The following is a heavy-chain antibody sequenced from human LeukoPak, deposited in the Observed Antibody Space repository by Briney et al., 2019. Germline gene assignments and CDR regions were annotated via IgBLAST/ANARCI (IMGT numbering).Heavy chain of an antibody. CDR3: TGYDILTGLVDY. CDR2: IRSKANSYAT. CDR1: GFTFSGSA. J-gene: IGHJ4*02. Sequence: GGSLRLSCAASGFTFSGSAMHWVRQASGKGLEWVGCIRSKANSYATAYAASVKGRFTISRDDSKNTAYLQMNSLKTEDTAVYYCTGYDILTGLVDYWGQGTLVTVSS. D-gene: IGHD3-9*01. V-gene: IGHV3-73*01.